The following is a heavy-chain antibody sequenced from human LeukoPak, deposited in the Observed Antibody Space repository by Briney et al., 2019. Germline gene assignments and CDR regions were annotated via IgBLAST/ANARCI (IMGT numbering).Heavy chain of an antibody. Sequence: PSETLSLTCTVSGGSISSSSYYWGWIRQPPGKGLEWIGSIYHSGSTYYNPSHKSRVTISVDTSKNQFSLKLSSVTAADTAVYYCARTPRGGGYSNGYYYYYYMDVWGKGTTVTVSS. J-gene: IGHJ6*03. CDR3: ARTPRGGGYSNGYYYYYYMDV. CDR1: GGSISSSSYY. D-gene: IGHD5-18*01. V-gene: IGHV4-39*07. CDR2: IYHSGST.